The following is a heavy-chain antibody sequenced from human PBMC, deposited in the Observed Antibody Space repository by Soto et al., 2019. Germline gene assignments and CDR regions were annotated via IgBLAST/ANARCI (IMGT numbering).Heavy chain of an antibody. Sequence: LRLSCAASGFTFSDFYMTWIRQAPGKGLEWVSHISSSSYTNYADSVKGRFTVSRDNDSNSLYLEMNNLRAEDTAVYFCARDRDTYGHGFFDYWGQGTLVTVSS. D-gene: IGHD3-10*01. J-gene: IGHJ4*02. CDR3: ARDRDTYGHGFFDY. V-gene: IGHV3-11*05. CDR1: GFTFSDFY. CDR2: ISSSSYT.